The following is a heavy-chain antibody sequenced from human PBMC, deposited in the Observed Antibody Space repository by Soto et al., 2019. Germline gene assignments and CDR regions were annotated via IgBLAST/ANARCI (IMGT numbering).Heavy chain of an antibody. D-gene: IGHD3-22*01. CDR3: ARQIYDSDTGPNFQYYFDS. J-gene: IGHJ4*02. V-gene: IGHV5-10-1*01. Sequence: GESLQISCKGSGYSFAGYWITCVRQKPGKGLEWMGRIDPSDSQTYYSPSFRGHVTISATKSITTVFLQWSSLRASDTAMYYCARQIYDSDTGPNFQYYFDSWGEGTPVTVSS. CDR1: GYSFAGYW. CDR2: IDPSDSQT.